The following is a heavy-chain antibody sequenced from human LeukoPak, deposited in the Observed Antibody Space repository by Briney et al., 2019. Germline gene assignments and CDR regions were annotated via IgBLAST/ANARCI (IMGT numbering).Heavy chain of an antibody. V-gene: IGHV4-38-2*02. D-gene: IGHD4-17*01. Sequence: PSETLSLTCTVSGYSISSGYFWGWIRQPPGKGLEWIGSFYHSGITYYNPSLKSRVTISVEMSKNQFSLKLSSVTAADTAVYYCARSSNGDYDAEYFQHWGQGTLVTVSS. J-gene: IGHJ1*01. CDR3: ARSSNGDYDAEYFQH. CDR1: GYSISSGYF. CDR2: FYHSGIT.